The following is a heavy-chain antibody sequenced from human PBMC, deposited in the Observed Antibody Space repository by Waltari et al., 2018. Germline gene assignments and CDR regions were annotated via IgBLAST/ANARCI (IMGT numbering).Heavy chain of an antibody. CDR1: GGSISSSSYY. D-gene: IGHD6-13*01. J-gene: IGHJ3*02. CDR3: ARVIAAAGLDAFDI. Sequence: QVQLQESGPGLVKPSETLSLTCTVSGGSISSSSYYWGWIRQPPGKGLEWIGSIYYSGSTYYNPSLKSRVTISVDTSKNQFSLKLSSVTAADTAVYYCARVIAAAGLDAFDIWGQGTMVTVSS. CDR2: IYYSGST. V-gene: IGHV4-39*01.